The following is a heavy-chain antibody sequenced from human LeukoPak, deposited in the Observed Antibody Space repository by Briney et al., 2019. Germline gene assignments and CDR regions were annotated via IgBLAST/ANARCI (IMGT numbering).Heavy chain of an antibody. Sequence: SETLSLTCSVSGGSISISTYFWGWIRQPPGKGLEWIGSIHYSGSTYSNPSLKSRVTISVDTSKNQFSLKLSSVTAADTAVYYCARGVLPWLPKGKFDYWGQGTLVTVSS. J-gene: IGHJ4*02. CDR3: ARGVLPWLPKGKFDY. V-gene: IGHV4-39*01. D-gene: IGHD6-19*01. CDR1: GGSISISTYF. CDR2: IHYSGST.